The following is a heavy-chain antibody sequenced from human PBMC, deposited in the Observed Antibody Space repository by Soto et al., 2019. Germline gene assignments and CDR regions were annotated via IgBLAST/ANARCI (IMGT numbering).Heavy chain of an antibody. V-gene: IGHV4-59*08. J-gene: IGHJ6*03. CDR1: GGSISSYY. Sequence: SETLSLTCTVSGGSISSYYWSWIRQPPGKGLEWIGYIYYSGSTNYNPSLKSRVTISVDTSKNQFSLKLSSVTAADTAVYYCARLDYDILTGASYYMDVWGKGTTVTAP. CDR2: IYYSGST. CDR3: ARLDYDILTGASYYMDV. D-gene: IGHD3-9*01.